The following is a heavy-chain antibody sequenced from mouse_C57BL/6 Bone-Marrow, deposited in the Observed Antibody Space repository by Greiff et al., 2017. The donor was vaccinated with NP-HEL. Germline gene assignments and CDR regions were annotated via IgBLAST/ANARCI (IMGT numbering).Heavy chain of an antibody. CDR2: ISYSGST. Sequence: EVKLQESGPGMVKPSQSLSLTCTVTGYSITSGYDWHWIRHFPGNKLEWMGYISYSGSTNYNPSLKSRISITHDTSKNHFFLKLNSVTTEDTATYYCARGGYGREFYAMDYWGQGTSVTVSS. CDR1: GYSITSGYD. D-gene: IGHD1-1*01. J-gene: IGHJ4*01. CDR3: ARGGYGREFYAMDY. V-gene: IGHV3-1*01.